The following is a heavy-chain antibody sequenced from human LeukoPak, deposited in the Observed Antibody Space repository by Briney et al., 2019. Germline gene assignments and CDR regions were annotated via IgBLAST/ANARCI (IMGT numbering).Heavy chain of an antibody. J-gene: IGHJ5*02. CDR3: ASYYYDSSGYLT. CDR2: IYYSGST. D-gene: IGHD3-22*01. Sequence: SETLSLTCTVSGGSISSSIYYWGWIRQPPGKGLEWIGSIYYSGSTYYNPSLKSRVTISVDTSKNQFSLKLSSVTAADTAVYYCASYYYDSSGYLTWGQGTLVTVSS. V-gene: IGHV4-39*01. CDR1: GGSISSSIYY.